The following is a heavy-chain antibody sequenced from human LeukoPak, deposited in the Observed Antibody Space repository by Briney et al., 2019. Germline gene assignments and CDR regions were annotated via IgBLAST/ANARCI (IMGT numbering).Heavy chain of an antibody. Sequence: PSETLSLTCTVSGGSINSSDYYWGWIRQPPGKGLEWIGSIYYSGSTYYNPSLKSRVSISVDTSKDQFSLKLSSVTAADTAVYYCARDSVPPLGYCSSTTCHQNDAFDMWGQGTMVTVSS. CDR1: GGSINSSDYY. D-gene: IGHD2-2*01. J-gene: IGHJ3*02. CDR3: ARDSVPPLGYCSSTTCHQNDAFDM. CDR2: IYYSGST. V-gene: IGHV4-39*02.